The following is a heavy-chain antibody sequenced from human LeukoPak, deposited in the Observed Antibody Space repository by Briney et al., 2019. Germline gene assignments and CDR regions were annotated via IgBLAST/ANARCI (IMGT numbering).Heavy chain of an antibody. CDR2: ISGSGGST. V-gene: IGHV3-23*01. Sequence: QTGGSLRLSCAASGFTFSSYAMSWVRQAPGKGLEWVSAISGSGGSTYYADSVKGRFTISRDNSKNTLYLQMTSLRAEDTALYYCAKGKGSSGWYDWGQGTLVTVSS. CDR3: AKGKGSSGWYD. J-gene: IGHJ4*02. CDR1: GFTFSSYA. D-gene: IGHD6-19*01.